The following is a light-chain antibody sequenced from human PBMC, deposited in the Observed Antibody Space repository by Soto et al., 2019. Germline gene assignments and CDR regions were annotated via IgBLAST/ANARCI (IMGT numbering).Light chain of an antibody. CDR3: QQYGSSPRT. Sequence: IVLTQSPGTLSLSPGERATLSCRASQSVSNSYLAWYQQKPGQAPRLLIYGASSRATGIPDGSSGSGSGTDFTLTITRLEPEDLVVYYCQQYGSSPRTFGQGTKVEIK. J-gene: IGKJ1*01. CDR2: GAS. V-gene: IGKV3-20*01. CDR1: QSVSNSY.